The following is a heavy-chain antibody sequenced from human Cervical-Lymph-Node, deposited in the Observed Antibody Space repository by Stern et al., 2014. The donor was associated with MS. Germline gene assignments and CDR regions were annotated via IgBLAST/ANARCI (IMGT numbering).Heavy chain of an antibody. D-gene: IGHD3-22*01. CDR2: GGSI. V-gene: IGHV3-23*01. CDR3: AKQYIDSSGYSCYYGMDV. J-gene: IGHJ6*02. Sequence: GGSIYYADSVKGRFTISRDNSENTLYLQMHRLTDEETALYYCAKQYIDSSGYSCYYGMDVWGQGTTVTVSS.